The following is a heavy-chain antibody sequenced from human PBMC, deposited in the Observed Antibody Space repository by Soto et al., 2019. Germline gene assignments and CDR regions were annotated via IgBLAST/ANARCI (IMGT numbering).Heavy chain of an antibody. CDR2: ISSSGSTI. V-gene: IGHV3-48*03. CDR1: GFTFSNYE. Sequence: EVHLLESGGGLVQPGGSLRLSCAASGFTFSNYEMNWVRQAPGKGLEWVSYISSSGSTIYYADSVKGRFTISRDNAKNSLYLQMNSLRAEDTAVYYCASSLRWLQQTDYFDYWGQGTLVTVSS. CDR3: ASSLRWLQQTDYFDY. D-gene: IGHD5-18*01. J-gene: IGHJ4*02.